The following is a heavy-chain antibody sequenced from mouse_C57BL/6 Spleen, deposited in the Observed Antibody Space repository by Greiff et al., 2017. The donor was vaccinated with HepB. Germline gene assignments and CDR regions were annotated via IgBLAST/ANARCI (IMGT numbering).Heavy chain of an antibody. D-gene: IGHD1-1*01. J-gene: IGHJ1*03. CDR1: GYAFTNYL. Sequence: QVQLKESGAELVRPGTSVKVSCKASGYAFTNYLIEWVKQRPGQGLEWIGVINPGSGGTNYNEKFKGKATLTADKSSSTAYMQLSSLTSEDSAVYFCARGSSYPWYFDVWGTGTTVTVSS. V-gene: IGHV1-54*01. CDR3: ARGSSYPWYFDV. CDR2: INPGSGGT.